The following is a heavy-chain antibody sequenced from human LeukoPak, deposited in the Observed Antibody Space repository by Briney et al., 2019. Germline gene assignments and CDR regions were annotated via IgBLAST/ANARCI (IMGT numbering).Heavy chain of an antibody. D-gene: IGHD3-22*01. J-gene: IGHJ6*02. CDR3: ARGSRWLYGMDV. CDR1: GFTLRSYE. V-gene: IGHV3-48*03. CDR2: ISSSGSNI. Sequence: GGSLRLSCAASGFTLRSYEMNWVHQAPGKDLEWVSYISSSGSNIFYADSVKGRFTISRDNAKNSLYLQMNSLRAEDTAVYYCARGSRWLYGMDVWGQGTTVTVSS.